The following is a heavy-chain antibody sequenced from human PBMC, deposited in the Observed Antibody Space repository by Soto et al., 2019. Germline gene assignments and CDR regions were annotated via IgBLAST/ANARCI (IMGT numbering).Heavy chain of an antibody. CDR1: GGPISTGSHY. J-gene: IGHJ6*02. CDR2: INYSGST. CDR3: ARHGYCGGDCYLLYYYYGLDV. D-gene: IGHD2-21*02. V-gene: IGHV4-39*01. Sequence: PSETLSLTCTVSGGPISTGSHYWGWIRQPPGKGLEWIGSINYSGSTYSNPSLQSRLTISVDTSKNEFSLRLSSVTAADTAVYYCARHGYCGGDCYLLYYYYGLDVWGQGTTVTVS.